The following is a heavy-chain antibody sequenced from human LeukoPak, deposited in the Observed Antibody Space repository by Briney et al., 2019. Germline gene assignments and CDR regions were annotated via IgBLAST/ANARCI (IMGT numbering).Heavy chain of an antibody. D-gene: IGHD5-24*01. Sequence: GGSLRLSCAASGFTFSSYSMNWVRQAPGKGLEWVSSISSSSSYIYYADSVKGRFTISRDNAKNSLYLQMNSLRAEDTAVYYCAKVGVEMATSYYFDYWGQGTLVTVSS. J-gene: IGHJ4*02. V-gene: IGHV3-21*04. CDR3: AKVGVEMATSYYFDY. CDR1: GFTFSSYS. CDR2: ISSSSSYI.